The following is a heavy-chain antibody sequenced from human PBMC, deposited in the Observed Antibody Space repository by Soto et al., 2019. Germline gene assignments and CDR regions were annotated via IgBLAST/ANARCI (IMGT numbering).Heavy chain of an antibody. V-gene: IGHV3-23*01. CDR2: ISGSGGST. Sequence: EVQLLESGGGLVQPGGSLRLSCAASGFTFSSYAMSWVRQAPGKGLEWVSAISGSGGSTYYADSVKGRFTIARDNSKNTLYLQMNSLRAEDTAVYYCAKGMGPYYYYGMDVWGQGTTVTVSS. CDR1: GFTFSSYA. J-gene: IGHJ6*02. CDR3: AKGMGPYYYYGMDV.